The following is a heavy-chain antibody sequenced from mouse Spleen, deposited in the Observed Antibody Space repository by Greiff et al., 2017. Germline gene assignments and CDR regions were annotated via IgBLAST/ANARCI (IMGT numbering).Heavy chain of an antibody. D-gene: IGHD2-4*01. J-gene: IGHJ3*01. CDR2: IDPSDSYT. CDR1: GYTFTSYW. Sequence: QVQLQQPGAELVRPGTSVKLSCKASGYTFTSYWMHWVKQRPGQGLEWIGVIDPSDSYTNYNQKFKGKATLTVDTSSSTAYMQLSSLTSEDSAVYYCALYDYDGNWGQGTLVTVSA. CDR3: ALYDYDGN. V-gene: IGHV1-59*01.